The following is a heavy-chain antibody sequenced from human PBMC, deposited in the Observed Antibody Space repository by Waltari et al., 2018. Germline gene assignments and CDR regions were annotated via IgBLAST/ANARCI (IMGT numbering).Heavy chain of an antibody. CDR2: IVVGSGNT. J-gene: IGHJ6*02. CDR1: GFTFTSSA. Sequence: QMQLVQSGPEVKKPGTSVKVSCKASGFTFTSSAMQWVRQARGQRLEWIGWIVVGSGNTNYEQKFQEIVTITRDMSTSTAYMELSSLRSEDTAVYYCAAGGPTTSFHYYGMDVWGQGTTVTVSS. V-gene: IGHV1-58*02. D-gene: IGHD4-17*01. CDR3: AAGGPTTSFHYYGMDV.